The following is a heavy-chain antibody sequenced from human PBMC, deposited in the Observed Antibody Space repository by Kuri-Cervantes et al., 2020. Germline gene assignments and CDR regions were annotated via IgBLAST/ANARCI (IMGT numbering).Heavy chain of an antibody. Sequence: ASVKVSCKASGYTFTSYGISWVRQAPGQGLEWMGWISAYNGNTSYAQKLQGRVTMTTDTSTSTAYMELRSLRSDDTAVYYCARVGLGSGYYYGTDIANYYYYYGMDVWGQGTTVTVSS. J-gene: IGHJ6*02. CDR2: ISAYNGNT. V-gene: IGHV1-18*01. CDR1: GYTFTSYG. D-gene: IGHD3-22*01. CDR3: ARVGLGSGYYYGTDIANYYYYYGMDV.